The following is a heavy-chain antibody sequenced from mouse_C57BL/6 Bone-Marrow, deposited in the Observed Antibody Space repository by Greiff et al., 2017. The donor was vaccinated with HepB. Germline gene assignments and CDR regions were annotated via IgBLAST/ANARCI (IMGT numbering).Heavy chain of an antibody. CDR1: GYAFTNYL. Sequence: QVQLKESGAELVRPGTSVKVSCKASGYAFTNYLIEWVKQRPGQGLEWIGVINPGSGGTNYNEKFKGKATLTADKSSSTAYMQLSSLTSEDSAVYFCARSGDGYYAGYWGQGTTLTVSS. V-gene: IGHV1-54*01. CDR2: INPGSGGT. J-gene: IGHJ2*01. D-gene: IGHD2-3*01. CDR3: ARSGDGYYAGY.